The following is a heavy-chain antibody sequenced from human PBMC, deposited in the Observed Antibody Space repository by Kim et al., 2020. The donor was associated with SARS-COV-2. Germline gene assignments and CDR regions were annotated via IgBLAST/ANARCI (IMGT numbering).Heavy chain of an antibody. D-gene: IGHD3-10*01. Sequence: GGSLRLSCAASGFTFSSYSMNWVRQAPGKGLEWVSSISSSSYIYYADSVKGRFTTSRDNAKNSLYLQMNSLRAEDTAADYCARDPKASYYGSGSYDYWC. CDR1: GFTFSSYS. CDR2: ISSSSYI. J-gene: IGHJ4*01. CDR3: ARDPKASYYGSGSYDY. V-gene: IGHV3-21*01.